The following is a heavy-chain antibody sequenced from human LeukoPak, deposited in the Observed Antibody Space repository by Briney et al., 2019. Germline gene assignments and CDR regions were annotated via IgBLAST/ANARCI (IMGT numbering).Heavy chain of an antibody. CDR1: GFTFSSYW. CDR2: INSDGSST. V-gene: IGHV3-74*01. Sequence: PGGSLRLSCAASGFTFSSYWMHWVRQAPGKGLVWVSRINSDGSSTSYADSVKGRFTISRDNAKNTLYLQMNSLRDDDTAVYYCAREGGVYGMDVWGQGTTVTVSS. CDR3: AREGGVYGMDV. J-gene: IGHJ6*02. D-gene: IGHD3-10*01.